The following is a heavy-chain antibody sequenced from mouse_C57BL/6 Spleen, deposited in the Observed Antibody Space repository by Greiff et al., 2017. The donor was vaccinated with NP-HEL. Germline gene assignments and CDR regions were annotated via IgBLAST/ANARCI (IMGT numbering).Heavy chain of an antibody. J-gene: IGHJ2*01. CDR3: TTRDYGSSYDFDY. D-gene: IGHD1-1*01. Sequence: EVQLQQSGAELVRPGASVKLSCTASGFNITDDYMHWVKQRPEQGLEWIGWIDPENGDTEYASKFQGKATITADTSSNTAYLQLSSLTSEDTAVYYCTTRDYGSSYDFDYWGQGTTLTVSS. CDR1: GFNITDDY. CDR2: IDPENGDT. V-gene: IGHV14-4*01.